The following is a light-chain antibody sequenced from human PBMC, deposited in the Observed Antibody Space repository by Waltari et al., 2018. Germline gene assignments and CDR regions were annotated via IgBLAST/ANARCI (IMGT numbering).Light chain of an antibody. J-gene: IGKJ4*01. V-gene: IGKV1-9*01. Sequence: IQLTQSPSSLSASVGDRVTITCRASQGISSYLGWYQQKPGKAPKHLIYEASTLQSGVPARFSGSGSGTDFTLIISSLQPEDFATYFCQQLSTYPLTFGGGTKVETK. CDR2: EAS. CDR1: QGISSY. CDR3: QQLSTYPLT.